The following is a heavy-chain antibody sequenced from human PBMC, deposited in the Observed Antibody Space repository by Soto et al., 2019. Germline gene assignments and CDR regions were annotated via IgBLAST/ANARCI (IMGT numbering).Heavy chain of an antibody. J-gene: IGHJ4*02. CDR3: ARDSLTAIGFVFDY. CDR2: ICYSGST. D-gene: IGHD2-21*02. V-gene: IGHV4-31*03. CDR1: GGSISSGGYY. Sequence: PSETLSLTCTVSGGSISSGGYYWSWIRQHPGKGLEWIGYICYSGSTYYNPSLKSRVTISVDTSKNQFSLKLSSVTAADTAVYYCARDSLTAIGFVFDYWGQGTLVTVSS.